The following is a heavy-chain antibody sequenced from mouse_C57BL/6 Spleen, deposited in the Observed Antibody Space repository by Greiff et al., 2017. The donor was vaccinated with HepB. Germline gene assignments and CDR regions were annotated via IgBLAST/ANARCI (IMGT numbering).Heavy chain of an antibody. CDR2: ISSGSSTI. CDR3: ARELDYDYDGGDMDY. CDR1: GFTFSDYG. D-gene: IGHD2-4*01. Sequence: EVKLMESGGGLVKPGGSLKLSCAASGFTFSDYGMHWVRQAPEKGLEWVAYISSGSSTIYYADTVKGRFTISRDNAKSTLFLQMTSLRSEDTAMYYCARELDYDYDGGDMDYWGQGTSVTVSS. J-gene: IGHJ4*01. V-gene: IGHV5-17*01.